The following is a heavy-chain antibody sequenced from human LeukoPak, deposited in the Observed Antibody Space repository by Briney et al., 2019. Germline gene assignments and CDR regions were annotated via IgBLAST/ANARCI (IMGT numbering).Heavy chain of an antibody. Sequence: ASVKVSFKASGYTFTDYYMHWVRQAPGQGLEWMGWINPNSGGTNYAQKFQGRVTMTRDTSISTGYMELSRLRPDATAVYYCARDIGYGDYAGQDYWGQGTLVTVSS. D-gene: IGHD4-17*01. CDR2: INPNSGGT. CDR1: GYTFTDYY. CDR3: ARDIGYGDYAGQDY. J-gene: IGHJ4*02. V-gene: IGHV1-2*02.